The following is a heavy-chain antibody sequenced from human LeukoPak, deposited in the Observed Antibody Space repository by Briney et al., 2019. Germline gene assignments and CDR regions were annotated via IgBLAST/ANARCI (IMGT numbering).Heavy chain of an antibody. Sequence: GESLKISCKGSGYSFTNYWIVWVRQMPGRGLEYMGFIYPGDSNTRYSPSFQGQVTISADKSISTAYLQWSSLRSDDTAVYYCARDKAQFNNWFDPWGQGTLVTVSS. CDR3: ARDKAQFNNWFDP. CDR2: IYPGDSNT. J-gene: IGHJ5*02. CDR1: GYSFTNYW. V-gene: IGHV5-51*01.